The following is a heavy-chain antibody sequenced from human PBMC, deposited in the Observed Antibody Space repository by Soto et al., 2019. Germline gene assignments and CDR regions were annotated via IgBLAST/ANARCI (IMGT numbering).Heavy chain of an antibody. D-gene: IGHD2-2*01. CDR1: GGTFSSYT. Sequence: QVQLVQSGAEVKKPGSSVKVSCKASGGTFSSYTISWVRQAPGQGLEWMGRIIPILGIAYYAQKFQGRVTITADKSTSTAYMELSSLRSEDTAVYYCARGYCSSTSCYSYYYYYMDVWGKGTTVTVSS. V-gene: IGHV1-69*02. CDR3: ARGYCSSTSCYSYYYYYMDV. CDR2: IIPILGIA. J-gene: IGHJ6*03.